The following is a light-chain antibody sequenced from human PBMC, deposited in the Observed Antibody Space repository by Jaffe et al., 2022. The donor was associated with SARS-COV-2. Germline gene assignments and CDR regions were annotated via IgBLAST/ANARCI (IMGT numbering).Light chain of an antibody. J-gene: IGKJ3*01. CDR1: QTIDNN. Sequence: DIQMTQSPPSLSASVGDRVTITCRASQTIDNNLNWYQQKPGTAPKLLIYAASSLQGGVPSRFTGSRSGTNFTLTISGLQPEDFATYYCQQSFSALTFGPGTKVDIK. V-gene: IGKV1-39*01. CDR2: AAS. CDR3: QQSFSALT.